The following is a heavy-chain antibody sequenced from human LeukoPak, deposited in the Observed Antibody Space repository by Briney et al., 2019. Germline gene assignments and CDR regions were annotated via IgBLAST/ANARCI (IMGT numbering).Heavy chain of an antibody. D-gene: IGHD6-19*01. CDR1: GGSISSYY. V-gene: IGHV4-59*01. CDR2: IYYSGST. J-gene: IGHJ6*03. CDR3: ARVRGSSGWYRYYYYYMDV. Sequence: SETLSLTCTVSGGSISSYYRSWIRQPPGKRLEWIGYIYYSGSTNYNPSLKSRVTISVDTSKNQFSLKLSSVTAADTAVYYCARVRGSSGWYRYYYYYMDVWGKGTTVTISS.